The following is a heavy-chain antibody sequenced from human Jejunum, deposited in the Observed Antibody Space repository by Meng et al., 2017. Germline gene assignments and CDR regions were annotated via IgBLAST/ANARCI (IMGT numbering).Heavy chain of an antibody. CDR1: GGSNISNNW. Sequence: ESGPVLGNPSGHFSLTCAVSGGSNISNNWGNWVRQPPGKGLEWIGEIYHSGTTNYNPSLKSRVTISVDKSKNQFSLNLSSLTAADTAVYYCATAYESSGYYYLYYFQYWGQGTLVTVSS. CDR3: ATAYESSGYYYLYYFQY. V-gene: IGHV4-4*02. CDR2: IYHSGTT. D-gene: IGHD3-22*01. J-gene: IGHJ4*02.